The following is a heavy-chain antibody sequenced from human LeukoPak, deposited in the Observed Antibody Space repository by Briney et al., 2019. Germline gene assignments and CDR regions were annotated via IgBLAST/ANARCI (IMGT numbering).Heavy chain of an antibody. V-gene: IGHV3-53*04. D-gene: IGHD4-17*01. CDR2: ISSGGTT. CDR1: GFTVSSNF. Sequence: PGGSLRLSCAASGFTVSSNFMTWVRQAPGKGLEWVSVISSGGTTYYADSVKGRFTISRHISKNTVYLLMNSLRAEDAAVYYCARDRSYGDFAWGYWGQGTLVTVSS. J-gene: IGHJ4*02. CDR3: ARDRSYGDFAWGY.